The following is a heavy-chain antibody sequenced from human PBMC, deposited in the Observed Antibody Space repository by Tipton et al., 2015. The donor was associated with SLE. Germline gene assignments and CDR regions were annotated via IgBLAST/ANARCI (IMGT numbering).Heavy chain of an antibody. CDR1: GGSISSYY. D-gene: IGHD5-24*01. Sequence: PGLVKPSETLSLTCTVSGGSISSYYWGWIRQPPGKGLEWLGTIYHSGTTYYNPSLKSRLTLSIDTSKNQFSLKLSSVTAADTAVYYCVRLELPATKADYWGPGTLVTVSS. CDR2: IYHSGTT. CDR3: VRLELPATKADY. V-gene: IGHV4-59*08. J-gene: IGHJ4*02.